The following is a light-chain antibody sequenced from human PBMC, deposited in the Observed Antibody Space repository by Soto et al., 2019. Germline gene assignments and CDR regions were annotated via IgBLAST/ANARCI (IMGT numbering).Light chain of an antibody. CDR1: QSVSNNY. Sequence: EIVLTQSPGTLSLSPGERATLSCRASQSVSNNYLSWYQQKPGQAPRLLIYGASNRATGIPDRFSGSGSGTYYTLTISSLEPEDFAVYYCQQRSKWRTFGQGTKVDIK. CDR3: QQRSKWRT. V-gene: IGKV3D-20*02. J-gene: IGKJ1*01. CDR2: GAS.